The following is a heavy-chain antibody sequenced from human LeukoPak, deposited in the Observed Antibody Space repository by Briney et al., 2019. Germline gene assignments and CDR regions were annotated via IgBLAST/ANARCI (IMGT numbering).Heavy chain of an antibody. Sequence: ASVKVSCKASGYTFTSYYIHWVGQAPGQGLEWMGITNPSGGSTSYEEKFQGRVTMTRDTSTSTVYMELSSLRFEDTAVYYCAREVAAPGTGLDYWGQGTLVTVSS. D-gene: IGHD6-13*01. V-gene: IGHV1-46*01. CDR3: AREVAAPGTGLDY. J-gene: IGHJ4*02. CDR2: TNPSGGST. CDR1: GYTFTSYY.